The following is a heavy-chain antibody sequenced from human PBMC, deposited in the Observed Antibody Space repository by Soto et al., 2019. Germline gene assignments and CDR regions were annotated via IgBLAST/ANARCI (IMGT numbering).Heavy chain of an antibody. CDR1: GGSISSGDYY. CDR3: ARGGEDIVVVVAATPYYGMDV. D-gene: IGHD2-15*01. CDR2: IYYSGST. V-gene: IGHV4-30-4*01. Sequence: SETLSLTCTVSGGSISSGDYYWSWIRQPPGKGLEWIGYIYYSGSTYYNPSLKSRVTISVDTSKNQFSLKLSSVTAADTAVYYCARGGEDIVVVVAATPYYGMDVWGQGTTVTVSS. J-gene: IGHJ6*02.